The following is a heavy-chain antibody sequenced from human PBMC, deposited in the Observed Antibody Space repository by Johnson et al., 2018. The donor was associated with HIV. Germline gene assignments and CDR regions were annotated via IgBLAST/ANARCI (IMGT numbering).Heavy chain of an antibody. V-gene: IGHV3-7*01. J-gene: IGHJ3*02. D-gene: IGHD6-19*01. CDR3: ARAIAVAEGDAFDI. CDR2: IKQDGTEM. CDR1: GFSFDDYG. Sequence: EVQLVESGGSVVRPGGSLRLSCAASGFSFDDYGMTWVRQAPGKGLEWVANIKQDGTEMYYVDSVKVRFTISRDNAKNSLYLQMNSLRAEDTAVYYCARAIAVAEGDAFDIWGQGTMVTVSS.